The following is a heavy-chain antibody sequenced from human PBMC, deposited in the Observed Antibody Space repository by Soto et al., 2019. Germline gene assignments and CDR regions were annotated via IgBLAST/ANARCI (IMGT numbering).Heavy chain of an antibody. Sequence: QVQLQESGPGLVKPSQTLSLTCTVSGGSISSGGYYWSWIRQHPGKGLEWIGYIYYSGSTYYNPSLKSRVTISVVTSKNQFSLKLSSVTAADTAVYYCARDSPGYYYYGMDVWGQGTTVTVSS. CDR1: GGSISSGGYY. V-gene: IGHV4-31*03. CDR2: IYYSGST. CDR3: ARDSPGYYYYGMDV. J-gene: IGHJ6*02.